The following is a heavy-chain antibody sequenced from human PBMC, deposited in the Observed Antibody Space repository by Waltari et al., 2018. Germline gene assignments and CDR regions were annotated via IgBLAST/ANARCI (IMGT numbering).Heavy chain of an antibody. V-gene: IGHV3-30-3*01. J-gene: IGHJ2*01. D-gene: IGHD1-26*01. CDR1: GFTFSTYS. CDR2: ISYDETSDGSTT. Sequence: QVQLVESGGGVVQPGRSLRLSCAASGFTFSTYSMNWVRQAPGRGREWVEVISYDETSDGSTTYYADSVKGRFIISRDNLRNTLYLQMNSLRVEDTAVYYCARWDSDNYWYFDFWGRGTLVTVSS. CDR3: ARWDSDNYWYFDF.